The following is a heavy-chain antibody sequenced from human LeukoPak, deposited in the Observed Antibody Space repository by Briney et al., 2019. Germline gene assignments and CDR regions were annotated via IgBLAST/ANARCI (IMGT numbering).Heavy chain of an antibody. CDR1: GGSFSGYY. D-gene: IGHD3-10*01. Sequence: PSETLSLTCAVYGGSFSGYYWSWIRQPPGKGLEWIGEINHSGSTNYNPSLKSRVTISVDTSKNQFSLKLSSVTAADTAVYYCARAPLLWFGELSLYGMDVWGQGTTVTVSS. CDR3: ARAPLLWFGELSLYGMDV. CDR2: INHSGST. J-gene: IGHJ6*02. V-gene: IGHV4-34*01.